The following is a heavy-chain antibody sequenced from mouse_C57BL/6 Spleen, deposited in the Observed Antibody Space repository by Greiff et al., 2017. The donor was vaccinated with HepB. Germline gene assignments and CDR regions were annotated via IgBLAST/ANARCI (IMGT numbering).Heavy chain of an antibody. J-gene: IGHJ3*01. D-gene: IGHD1-1*01. CDR1: GYTFTDYE. CDR3: TRSGTTVVGAY. CDR2: IDPETGGT. V-gene: IGHV1-15*01. Sequence: QVQLQQSGAELVRPGASVTLSCKASGYTFTDYEMHWVKQTPVHGLEWIGAIDPETGGTAYNQKFKGKAILTADKSSSTAYMELRSLTSEDSAVYYCTRSGTTVVGAYWGQGTLVTVSA.